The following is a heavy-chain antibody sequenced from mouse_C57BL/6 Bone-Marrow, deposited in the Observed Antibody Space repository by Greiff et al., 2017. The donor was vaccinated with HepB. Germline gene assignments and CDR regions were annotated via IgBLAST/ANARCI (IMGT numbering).Heavy chain of an antibody. CDR2: IYPRSGNT. J-gene: IGHJ1*03. V-gene: IGHV1-81*01. CDR3: AREPLITTVVRNWYFDV. CDR1: GYTFTSYG. D-gene: IGHD1-1*01. Sequence: QVQLQQSGAELARPGASVKLSCKASGYTFTSYGISWVKQRTGQGLEWIGEIYPRSGNTYYNEKFKGKATLTADKSSSTAYMELRSLTSEDSAVYFCAREPLITTVVRNWYFDVWGTGTTVTVSS.